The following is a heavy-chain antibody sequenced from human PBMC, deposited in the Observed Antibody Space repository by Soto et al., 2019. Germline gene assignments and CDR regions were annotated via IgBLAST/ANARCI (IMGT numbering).Heavy chain of an antibody. CDR3: AIHYDILTGYYP. CDR2: IYYSGST. D-gene: IGHD3-9*01. J-gene: IGHJ5*02. V-gene: IGHV4-39*01. Sequence: QLQLQVSGPGLVKPSETLSLTCTVSGGSISSSSYYWGWIRQPPGKGLEWIGSIYYSGSTYYNPSLKSRVTISVDTSKNQFSLKLSSVTAADTAVYYCAIHYDILTGYYPWGQGTLVTVSS. CDR1: GGSISSSSYY.